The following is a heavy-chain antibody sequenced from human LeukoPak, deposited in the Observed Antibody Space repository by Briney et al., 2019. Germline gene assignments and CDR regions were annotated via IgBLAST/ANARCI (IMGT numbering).Heavy chain of an antibody. CDR2: LSASGGLT. D-gene: IGHD5-18*01. V-gene: IGHV3-23*01. CDR1: GFTFSSYA. CDR3: ARDWGSYGYYMDV. Sequence: EGSLRLSCAASGFTFSSYAMSWVRQAPGKGLEWVSGLSASGGLTYYADSVKGRFTISRDNSKNTLYLQMNSLRAEDTAVYYCARDWGSYGYYMDVWGKGTTVTVSS. J-gene: IGHJ6*03.